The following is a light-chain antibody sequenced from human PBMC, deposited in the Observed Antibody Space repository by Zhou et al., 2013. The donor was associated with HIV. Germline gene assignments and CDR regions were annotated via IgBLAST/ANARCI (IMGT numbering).Light chain of an antibody. V-gene: IGKV1-27*01. CDR3: QSYNSAPXYS. CDR1: QGISNY. Sequence: DIQMTQSPSSLSASVGDRVTITCRASQGISNYLAWYQQKPGKVPKLLIYTASTLQSGVPSRFSGSGSGTDFTLTISSLQPEDVAAYYCQSYNSAPXYSFGGRNEV. J-gene: IGKJ4*02. CDR2: TAS.